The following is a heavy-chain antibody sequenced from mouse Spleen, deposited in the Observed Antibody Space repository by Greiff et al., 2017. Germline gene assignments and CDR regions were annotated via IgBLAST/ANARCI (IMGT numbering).Heavy chain of an antibody. CDR2: IDPANGNT. CDR1: GFNIKNTY. D-gene: IGHD2-3*01. Sequence: VHVKQSVAELVRPGASVKLSCTASGFNIKNTYMHWVKQRPEQGLEWIGRIDPANGNTKYAPKFQGKATITADTSSNTAYLQLSSLTSEDTAIYYCARGVYDSYYGYAMDYWGQGTSVTVSS. J-gene: IGHJ4*01. V-gene: IGHV14-3*01. CDR3: ARGVYDSYYGYAMDY.